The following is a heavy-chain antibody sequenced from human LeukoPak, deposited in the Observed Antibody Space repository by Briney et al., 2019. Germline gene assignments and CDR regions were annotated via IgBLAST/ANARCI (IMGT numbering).Heavy chain of an antibody. CDR3: ARDSGTTVVTNFDY. CDR2: IYYSGST. J-gene: IGHJ4*02. Sequence: PSETLSLTCTVSGGSISSSSYYWGWIRQPPGKGLEWIGSIYYSGSTYYNPSLKSRVTISVDTSKNQFSLKLSSVTAADTAVYYCARDSGTTVVTNFDYWGQGTLVTVSS. CDR1: GGSISSSSYY. D-gene: IGHD4-23*01. V-gene: IGHV4-39*07.